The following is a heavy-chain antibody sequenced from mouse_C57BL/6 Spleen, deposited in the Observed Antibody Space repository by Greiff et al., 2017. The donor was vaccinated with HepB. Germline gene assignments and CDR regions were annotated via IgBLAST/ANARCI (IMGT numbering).Heavy chain of an antibody. CDR1: GYTFTSYW. CDR3: ARWGLLLRSPYYAMDY. D-gene: IGHD1-1*01. V-gene: IGHV1-55*01. CDR2: IYPGSGST. J-gene: IGHJ4*01. Sequence: QVQLQQPGAELVQPGASVKLSCKASGYTFTSYWITWVKQRPGQGLEWIGDIYPGSGSTNYNEKFKSKATLTGDTSSSTAYMQLSSLTSEDSAVYYCARWGLLLRSPYYAMDYWGQGTSVTVSS.